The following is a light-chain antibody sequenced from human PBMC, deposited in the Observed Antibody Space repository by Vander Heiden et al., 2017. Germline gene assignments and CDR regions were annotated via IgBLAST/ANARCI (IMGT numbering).Light chain of an antibody. V-gene: IGKV3-20*01. CDR1: QSITSSY. CDR2: GAS. Sequence: EIVLTQSPVTLSWSPGERATLPCRASQSITSSYLAWFQQKPGQAPRLLIYGASNKATGIPDRFSGSGSGTDFSLTISRLEPEDFAVYYCHHYGNSPYTFGQGTKLEI. CDR3: HHYGNSPYT. J-gene: IGKJ2*01.